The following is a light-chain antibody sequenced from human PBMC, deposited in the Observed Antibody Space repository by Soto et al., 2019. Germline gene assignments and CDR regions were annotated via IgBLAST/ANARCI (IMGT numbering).Light chain of an antibody. CDR2: KAS. Sequence: DIQMTRSPSTLSASVGDRVAITCRASQSISTYLAWYQQKPGKAPKLLIYKASSLESGVPSRFSGSGSGAEFTLTISSLQPDDFATYYCQQYNTYSRTFGQGTKVDI. V-gene: IGKV1-5*03. CDR1: QSISTY. CDR3: QQYNTYSRT. J-gene: IGKJ1*01.